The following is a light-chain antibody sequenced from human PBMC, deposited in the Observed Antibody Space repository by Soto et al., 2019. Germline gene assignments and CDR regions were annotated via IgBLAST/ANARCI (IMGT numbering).Light chain of an antibody. V-gene: IGKV1-5*01. Sequence: DIQMTQSPSTLSASVGDRVTITCRASQSISSWLDWYQQKPGKAPKLLIYDASSLVSGVPSRFSGSGSGTEFTLTISSLQPDDFATYYCQQYNSYPWTFGQGTKVDIK. CDR2: DAS. J-gene: IGKJ1*01. CDR3: QQYNSYPWT. CDR1: QSISSW.